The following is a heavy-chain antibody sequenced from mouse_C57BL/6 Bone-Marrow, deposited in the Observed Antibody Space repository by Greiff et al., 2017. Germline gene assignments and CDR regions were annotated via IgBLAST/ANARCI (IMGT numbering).Heavy chain of an antibody. CDR2: INPGSGGT. Sequence: QVQLKESVAELVTPGTSVTVSCKASGYAFTYYLIEWVTQRPGQCLEWIGVINPGSGGTNYNEKFKGRETLTPDKSSSTAYIQLSSLTSEDSTVYFCALLRRGILYLDVWGTGTTVTVSS. V-gene: IGHV1-54*01. CDR3: ALLRRGILYLDV. J-gene: IGHJ1*03. CDR1: GYAFTYYL. D-gene: IGHD2-12*01.